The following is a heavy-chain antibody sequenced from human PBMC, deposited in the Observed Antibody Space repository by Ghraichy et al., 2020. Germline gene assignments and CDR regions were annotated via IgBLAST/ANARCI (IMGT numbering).Heavy chain of an antibody. CDR3: ARDSIAAAVAYYYYGMDV. Sequence: GGSLRLSCAASGFTFSSYSMNWVRQAPGKGLEWVSSISSSSSYIYYADSVKGRFTISRDNAKNSLYLQMNSLRAEDTAVYYCARDSIAAAVAYYYYGMDVWGQGTTVTVSS. CDR1: GFTFSSYS. V-gene: IGHV3-21*01. CDR2: ISSSSSYI. J-gene: IGHJ6*02. D-gene: IGHD6-13*01.